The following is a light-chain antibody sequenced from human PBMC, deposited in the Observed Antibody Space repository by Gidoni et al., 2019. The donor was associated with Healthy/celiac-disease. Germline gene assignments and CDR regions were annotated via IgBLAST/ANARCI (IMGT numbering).Light chain of an antibody. CDR2: DAS. CDR1: QSVSSY. CDR3: QQRSNWPYT. J-gene: IGKJ2*01. V-gene: IGKV3-11*01. Sequence: EIVFTQSPATLYLSPGERATLSCRASQSVSSYLAWYQQKPGQAPRLLIYDASNRATGIPARFSGSGSGTDFTLTISSLEPEDFAVYYCQQRSNWPYTFGQGTKLEIK.